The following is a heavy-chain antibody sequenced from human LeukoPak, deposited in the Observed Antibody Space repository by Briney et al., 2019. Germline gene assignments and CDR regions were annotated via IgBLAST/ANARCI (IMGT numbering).Heavy chain of an antibody. CDR3: AKRGDYEFYFDY. Sequence: GGSLRLSCAASGFTFSSHAMNWVRQAPGKGLEWVSSISETGGSTYYADSVKGRFTVSRDNSKTTLYLQMNSLRAEDTAVYYCAKRGDYEFYFDYWGQGTLATVSS. CDR1: GFTFSSHA. D-gene: IGHD4-17*01. V-gene: IGHV3-23*01. J-gene: IGHJ4*02. CDR2: ISETGGST.